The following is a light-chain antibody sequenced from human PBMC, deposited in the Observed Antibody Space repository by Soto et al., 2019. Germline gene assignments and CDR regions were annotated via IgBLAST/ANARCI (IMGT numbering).Light chain of an antibody. CDR2: GAS. J-gene: IGKJ1*01. CDR3: QQYHHWRT. V-gene: IGKV3-15*01. CDR1: QSLSSN. Sequence: EIVMTQSPATLSVSPGERATLSCRASQSLSSNLAWYQQKPGQAPRLLIYGASTRATGIPARFSGSGSGTEFTLSISSLQSEDSAVYYCQQYHHWRTFGQGNKVEIK.